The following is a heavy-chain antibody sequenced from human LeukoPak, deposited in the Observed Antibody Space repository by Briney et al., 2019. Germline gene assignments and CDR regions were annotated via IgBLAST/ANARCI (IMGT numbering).Heavy chain of an antibody. V-gene: IGHV3-7*01. CDR3: ASGYYGDYDLDY. J-gene: IGHJ4*02. Sequence: GGSLRLSCAVSGFTFSSYWMGWVRQAPGKGLEWVANIKEDGTEKYYQDSVKGRFTISRDNAKNSLYLQMNSLRAEDTAVYYCASGYYGDYDLDYWGQGTLVTVSS. D-gene: IGHD4-17*01. CDR1: GFTFSSYW. CDR2: IKEDGTEK.